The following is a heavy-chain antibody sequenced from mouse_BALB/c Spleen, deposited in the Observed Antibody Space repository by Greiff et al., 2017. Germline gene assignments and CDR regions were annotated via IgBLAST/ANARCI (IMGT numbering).Heavy chain of an antibody. D-gene: IGHD2-1*01. CDR2: ISSGGSYT. CDR3: ARWGNYVNYAMDY. V-gene: IGHV5-9-3*01. Sequence: EVKLMESGGGLVKPGGSLKLSCAASGFTFSSYAMSWVRQTPEKRLEWVATISSGGSYTYYPDSVKGRFTISRDNAKNTLYLQMSSLRSEDTAMYYCARWGNYVNYAMDYWGQGTSVTVSS. J-gene: IGHJ4*01. CDR1: GFTFSSYA.